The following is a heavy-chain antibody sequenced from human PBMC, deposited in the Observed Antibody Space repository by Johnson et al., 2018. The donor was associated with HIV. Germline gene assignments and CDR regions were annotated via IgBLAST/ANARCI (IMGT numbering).Heavy chain of an antibody. J-gene: IGHJ3*02. Sequence: QVQLVESGGGVVQPGRSMRLSCAASGLNFSDYSMHWVRQAPGKGLEWVAVISFDGSTKYYADSVKGRLTISRDNSNNTLYLQMNSLRAEDTAVYYCAREYVGQWLGPRHAFDIWGQGTMVTVSS. V-gene: IGHV3-30*04. CDR1: GLNFSDYS. CDR3: AREYVGQWLGPRHAFDI. D-gene: IGHD6-19*01. CDR2: ISFDGSTK.